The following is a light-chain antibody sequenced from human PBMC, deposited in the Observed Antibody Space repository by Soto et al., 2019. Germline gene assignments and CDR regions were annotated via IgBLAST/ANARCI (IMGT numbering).Light chain of an antibody. V-gene: IGKV3D-20*02. CDR2: DAS. Sequence: EFVLTQSPGTLSLSPGERATLSCRASQTVRNNYLAWYQQKPGQAPRLLIYDASSRATGIPDRFSGGGSGTDFTLTISRLEPEDFAVYYCQQRSYWPRFTFGPGTKVDIK. CDR3: QQRSYWPRFT. J-gene: IGKJ3*01. CDR1: QTVRNNY.